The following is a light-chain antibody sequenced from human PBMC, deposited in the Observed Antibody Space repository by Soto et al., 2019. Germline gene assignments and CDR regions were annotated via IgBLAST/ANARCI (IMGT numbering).Light chain of an antibody. V-gene: IGKV3-11*01. J-gene: IGKJ2*01. Sequence: EIVLTQSPATLSMSPGERATLSCRASQSVSSHLAWYQQKPGQAPRLLIYDTSNRAAGIPVRFRGSGSGTDFPLTIARLEPEDSAIDYCQQRTRWPAIFGQGTKVEIK. CDR3: QQRTRWPAI. CDR1: QSVSSH. CDR2: DTS.